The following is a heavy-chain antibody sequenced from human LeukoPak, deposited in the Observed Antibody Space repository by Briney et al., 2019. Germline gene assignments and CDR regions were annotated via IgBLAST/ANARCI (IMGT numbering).Heavy chain of an antibody. D-gene: IGHD4-17*01. V-gene: IGHV3-74*01. J-gene: IGHJ4*02. Sequence: GGSLRLSCAAPGFTFSSYWMHWVRQAPGKGLVWVSRINSDGSSTSYADSVKGRFTISRDNAKNTLYLQMNSLRAEDTAVYYCARDPSYGDYALSDYWGQGTLVTVSS. CDR3: ARDPSYGDYALSDY. CDR1: GFTFSSYW. CDR2: INSDGSST.